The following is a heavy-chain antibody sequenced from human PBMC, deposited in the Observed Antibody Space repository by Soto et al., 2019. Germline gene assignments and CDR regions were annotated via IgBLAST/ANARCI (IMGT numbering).Heavy chain of an antibody. D-gene: IGHD1-1*01. CDR2: IVPMIGKV. CDR3: ALRTGNWNPLAD. CDR1: GGTTSSYT. J-gene: IGHJ4*02. Sequence: QVQLVQSGAEVEKPGSSVKVSCKVSGGTTSSYTIGWVRQAPGQGLQWMGNIVPMIGKVDYAQSFQDRVTLTADKSTRTAYMELSRLRSEDTAVYFWALRTGNWNPLADWGQGTLVTVSS. V-gene: IGHV1-69*02.